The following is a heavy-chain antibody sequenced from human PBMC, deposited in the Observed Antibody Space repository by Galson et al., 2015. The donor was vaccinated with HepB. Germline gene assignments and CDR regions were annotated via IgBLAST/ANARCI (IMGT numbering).Heavy chain of an antibody. CDR2: ISGSGGST. J-gene: IGHJ4*02. CDR3: AKGWVPATIIDS. Sequence: SLRLSCAASGFIFNNYSMSWVRQAPGKGLEWVSTISGSGGSTHYAVSVKGRFTISRDNSKNTVYLQMNSLRAEDTALYYCAKGWVPATIIDSWGQGTLITVSS. D-gene: IGHD2-2*02. CDR1: GFIFNNYS. V-gene: IGHV3-23*01.